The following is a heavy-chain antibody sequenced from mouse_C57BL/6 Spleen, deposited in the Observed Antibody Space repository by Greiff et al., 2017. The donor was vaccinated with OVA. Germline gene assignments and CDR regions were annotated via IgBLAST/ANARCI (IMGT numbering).Heavy chain of an antibody. CDR2: IRNKANNHAT. Sequence: EVHLVESGGGLVQPGGSMKLSCAASGFTFSDAWMDWVRQSPEKGLEWVAEIRNKANNHATYYAESVKGRFTISRDDSKSSVYLQMNSLRAEDTGIYYCTGYYGSSYVWYFDVWGTGTTVTVSS. D-gene: IGHD1-1*01. J-gene: IGHJ1*03. CDR3: TGYYGSSYVWYFDV. V-gene: IGHV6-6*01. CDR1: GFTFSDAW.